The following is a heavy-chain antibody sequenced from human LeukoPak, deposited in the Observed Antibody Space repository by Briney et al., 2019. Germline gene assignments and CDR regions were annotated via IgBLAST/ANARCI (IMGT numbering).Heavy chain of an antibody. CDR1: GGSISSGSDY. CDR2: MFSTGST. V-gene: IGHV4-61*02. CDR3: ARSSGSYYWDAFDF. J-gene: IGHJ3*01. D-gene: IGHD1-26*01. Sequence: SETLSLTCTVSGGSISSGSDYWSWIRQPAGEGLEWIGRMFSTGSTKYNPSLKSRVTVSVDTCKNQFSLKLSSVTAADTAVYYCARSSGSYYWDAFDFWGQGTTVTVSS.